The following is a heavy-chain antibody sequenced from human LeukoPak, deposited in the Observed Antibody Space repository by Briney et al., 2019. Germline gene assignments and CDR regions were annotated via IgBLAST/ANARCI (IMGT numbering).Heavy chain of an antibody. D-gene: IGHD6-13*01. Sequence: SETLSLTCTVSGDTISGFSWSWIRQPAGKGLEWIGRIYSSGSTNYSPPLRSRVTMSVDTKNQFSLKVNSVTAADTAVYYCARDRAGFFDVWGQGTLVTVSS. J-gene: IGHJ4*02. CDR2: IYSSGST. CDR1: GDTISGFS. CDR3: ARDRAGFFDV. V-gene: IGHV4-4*07.